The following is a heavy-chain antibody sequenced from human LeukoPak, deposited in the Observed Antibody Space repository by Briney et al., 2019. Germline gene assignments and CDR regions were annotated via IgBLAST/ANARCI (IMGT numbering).Heavy chain of an antibody. J-gene: IGHJ4*02. CDR2: IYYSGST. Sequence: SETLSLTCTVSGGSISSYYWSWIRQPPGKGLEWIGYIYYSGSTYYNPSLKSRVTISVDTSKNQFSLKLSSVTAADTAVYYCARHSSSSDPLAAGFDYWGQGTLVTVSS. V-gene: IGHV4-59*08. CDR1: GGSISSYY. D-gene: IGHD6-6*01. CDR3: ARHSSSSDPLAAGFDY.